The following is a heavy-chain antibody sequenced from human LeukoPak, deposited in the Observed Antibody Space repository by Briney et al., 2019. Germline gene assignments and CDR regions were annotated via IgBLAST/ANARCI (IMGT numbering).Heavy chain of an antibody. Sequence: SVKVSCKASGGTFSSYAISWVRQAPGQGLEWMGGIIPIFGTANYAQKFQGRVTITADESTSTAYMELSSLRSEDTAVYYCARAVLYYYDSSGYFDYWGQGTLVTVSS. CDR1: GGTFSSYA. CDR3: ARAVLYYYDSSGYFDY. J-gene: IGHJ4*02. V-gene: IGHV1-69*01. CDR2: IIPIFGTA. D-gene: IGHD3-22*01.